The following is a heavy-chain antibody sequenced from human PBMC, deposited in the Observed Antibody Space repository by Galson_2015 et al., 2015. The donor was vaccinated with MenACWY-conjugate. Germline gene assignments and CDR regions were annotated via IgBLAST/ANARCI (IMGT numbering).Heavy chain of an antibody. D-gene: IGHD2-15*01. CDR3: ARGTVVVVAARVSYYYYGMDV. CDR2: IYYSGST. Sequence: SETLSLTCIVSGGSISSYYWSWIRQPPGKGLEWIGYIYYSGSTNYNPSLKSRVTISVDTSKNQFSLKLSSVTAADTAVCYCARGTVVVVAARVSYYYYGMDVWGQGTTVTVSS. V-gene: IGHV4-59*08. J-gene: IGHJ6*02. CDR1: GGSISSYY.